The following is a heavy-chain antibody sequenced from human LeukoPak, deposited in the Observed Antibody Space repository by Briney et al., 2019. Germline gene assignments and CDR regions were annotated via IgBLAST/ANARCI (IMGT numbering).Heavy chain of an antibody. CDR1: GFTFSSYE. D-gene: IGHD4-17*01. CDR3: ARGYYGDYYYYYMDV. V-gene: IGHV3-48*03. CDR2: ISSSGSTI. Sequence: PGGSLRLSCAASGFTFSSYEMNWVRQAPGKGLEWVSYISSSGSTIYYADSVKGRFTISRDNAKNSLYLQMNSLRAEDTAVYYCARGYYGDYYYYYMDVWGKGTTVTVSS. J-gene: IGHJ6*03.